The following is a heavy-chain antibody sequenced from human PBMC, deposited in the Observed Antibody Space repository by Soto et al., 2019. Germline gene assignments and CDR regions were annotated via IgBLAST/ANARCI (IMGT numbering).Heavy chain of an antibody. V-gene: IGHV3-23*01. Sequence: EVQLLDSGGGLVQPGGSLGLSCAASGFTFNNYAMSWVRQAPGRGLEWVATISNTGGGTYYADSVKGRFTISRDNSKNTLYLHVSSLIVEATALYHGAKDRLAGNFDYWGQGTQVTVSS. D-gene: IGHD6-13*01. CDR2: ISNTGGGT. CDR3: AKDRLAGNFDY. J-gene: IGHJ4*02. CDR1: GFTFNNYA.